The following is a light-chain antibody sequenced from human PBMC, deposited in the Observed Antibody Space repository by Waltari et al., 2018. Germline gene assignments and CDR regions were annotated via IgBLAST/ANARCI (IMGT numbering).Light chain of an antibody. CDR2: SSR. Sequence: QSVLTQPPSASGTPGQRVTISCSGSTSNIGSNAVNWYQQLPGAAPKLLIYSSRQRPSAVPDLFSGSNSDTSASLAISGLQSEDEADYYCAAWDDSLNGLWVFGGGTKLTVL. CDR3: AAWDDSLNGLWV. CDR1: TSNIGSNA. V-gene: IGLV1-44*01. J-gene: IGLJ3*02.